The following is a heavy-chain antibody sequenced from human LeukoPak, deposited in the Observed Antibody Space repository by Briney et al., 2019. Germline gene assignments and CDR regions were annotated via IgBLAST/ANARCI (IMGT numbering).Heavy chain of an antibody. CDR3: ARHAEAGTTSCPLDY. CDR2: INYSGST. V-gene: IGHV4-39*01. CDR1: GGSISSSSYY. J-gene: IGHJ4*02. Sequence: PSETLSLTCTVSGGSISSSSYYWGWIRQPPGKGLEWIGSINYSGSTYHNPSLKSRVTISVDTSKNQFSLKVSSVTAADRAAYYCARHAEAGTTSCPLDYWGQGTLVTVSS. D-gene: IGHD2-2*01.